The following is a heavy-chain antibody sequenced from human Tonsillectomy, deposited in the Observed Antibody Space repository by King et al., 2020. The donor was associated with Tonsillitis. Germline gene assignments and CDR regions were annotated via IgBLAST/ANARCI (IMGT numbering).Heavy chain of an antibody. CDR2: IYSGGST. Sequence: VQLVESGGGLIQPGGSLRLSCAASGFTVSSNYMSWVRRAPGKGLEWVSVIYSGGSTYYADSVKGRFTISRDNSKNTLYLQMNSLRAEDTAVYYCASVDIPYYFDYWGQGTLVTVSS. CDR1: GFTVSSNY. CDR3: ASVDIPYYFDY. V-gene: IGHV3-53*01. D-gene: IGHD5-12*01. J-gene: IGHJ4*02.